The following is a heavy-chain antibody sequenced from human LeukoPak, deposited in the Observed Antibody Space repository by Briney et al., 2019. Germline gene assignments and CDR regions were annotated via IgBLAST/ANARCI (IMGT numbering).Heavy chain of an antibody. CDR2: IYYSGST. CDR3: ARLSDSSGYSPDY. J-gene: IGHJ4*02. Sequence: SETLSLTCTVSGGSISSSSYYWGWIRQPPGKGPEWIGSIYYSGSTYYNPSLKSRVTISVDTSKNQFSLKLSSVTAADTAVHYCARLSDSSGYSPDYWGQGTLVTVSS. CDR1: GGSISSSSYY. D-gene: IGHD3-22*01. V-gene: IGHV4-39*01.